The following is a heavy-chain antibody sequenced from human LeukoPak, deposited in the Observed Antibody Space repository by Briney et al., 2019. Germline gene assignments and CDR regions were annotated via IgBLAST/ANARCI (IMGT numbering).Heavy chain of an antibody. CDR1: GNLLSRSSYY. CDR3: ARRWSTSWTTFDY. D-gene: IGHD6-13*01. Sequence: PSDTLSLTYTVPGNLLSRSSYYWAWIRQPPGKGLEWNVTIYYSGNTYYNPSFKSRATISVDTSKNQFYLKLNSVTDADTALYYCARRWSTSWTTFDYWGQGTLVTVSS. J-gene: IGHJ4*02. V-gene: IGHV4-39*01. CDR2: IYYSGNT.